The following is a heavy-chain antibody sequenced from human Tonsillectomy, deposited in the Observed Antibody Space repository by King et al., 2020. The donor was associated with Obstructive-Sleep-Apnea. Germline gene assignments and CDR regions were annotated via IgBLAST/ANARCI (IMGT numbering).Heavy chain of an antibody. Sequence: VQLVESGAEVKEPGVSVKVSCKASGYTFTSYGISWVRQAPGQGLEWMGWISPYNGTTNHAQKFQGRVTMTTDTSSSTAYMELMSLRSDDTAVYYCAREGFYFDSSGYYPYYFDHWGQGTLVTVSS. CDR3: AREGFYFDSSGYYPYYFDH. D-gene: IGHD3-22*01. J-gene: IGHJ4*02. V-gene: IGHV1-18*04. CDR1: GYTFTSYG. CDR2: ISPYNGTT.